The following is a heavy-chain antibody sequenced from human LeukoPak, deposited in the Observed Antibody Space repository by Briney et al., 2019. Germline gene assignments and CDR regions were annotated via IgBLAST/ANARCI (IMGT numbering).Heavy chain of an antibody. CDR2: IYYSGST. J-gene: IGHJ4*02. Sequence: SETLSLTCTVSGGSISSSSYYWGWIRQPPGKGLEWIGSIYYSGSTYYNPSLKSRVTISVDTSNNQFSLKLSPVTAADTAVYYCATTTPPVGYCSGGSCYSWGQGTLVTVSS. D-gene: IGHD2-15*01. CDR1: GGSISSSSYY. V-gene: IGHV4-39*01. CDR3: ATTTPPVGYCSGGSCYS.